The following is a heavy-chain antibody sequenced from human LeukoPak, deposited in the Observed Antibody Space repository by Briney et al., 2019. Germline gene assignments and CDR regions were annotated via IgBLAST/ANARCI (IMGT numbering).Heavy chain of an antibody. J-gene: IGHJ4*02. CDR2: ISGDGGST. V-gene: IGHV3-43*02. CDR1: GFTFDDYA. Sequence: HPGGSLRLSCAASGFTFDDYAMHWVRQAPGKGLEWVSLISGDGGSTYYADSVKGRFTISRDNSKNSLYLQMNSLRVEDTAVYYCARFGEKNRGSYLNYFDYWGPGTLVTVSS. CDR3: ARFGEKNRGSYLNYFDY. D-gene: IGHD1-26*01.